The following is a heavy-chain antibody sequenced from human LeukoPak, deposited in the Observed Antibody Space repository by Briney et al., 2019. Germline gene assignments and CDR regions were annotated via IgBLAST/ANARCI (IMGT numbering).Heavy chain of an antibody. CDR3: ARDPGGATYFDY. CDR1: GYTSTSYY. J-gene: IGHJ4*02. D-gene: IGHD1-26*01. Sequence: ASVKVSCKASGYTSTSYYMHWVRQAPGQGLEWMGIINPSGGSTSYAQKFQGRVTMTRDTSTSTVYMELSSLRSEDTAVYYCARDPGGATYFDYWGQGTLVTVSS. CDR2: INPSGGST. V-gene: IGHV1-46*01.